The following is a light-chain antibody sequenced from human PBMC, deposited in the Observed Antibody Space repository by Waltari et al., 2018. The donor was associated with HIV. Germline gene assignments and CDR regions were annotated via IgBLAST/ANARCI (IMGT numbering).Light chain of an antibody. Sequence: QSALTQPRSVSGSPGQSVTISCTGTSSDVGGYNYASWYQQHPGKAPKLMIYDVSNRPSGVPDRFSGSKSGNTASLTISGLQAEDEADYYCCSYAGSYTFVVFGGGTKLTVL. CDR2: DVS. CDR1: SSDVGGYNY. J-gene: IGLJ2*01. CDR3: CSYAGSYTFVV. V-gene: IGLV2-11*01.